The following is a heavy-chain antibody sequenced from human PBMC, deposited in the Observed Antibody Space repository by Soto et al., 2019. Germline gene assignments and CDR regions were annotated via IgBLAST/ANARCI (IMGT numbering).Heavy chain of an antibody. J-gene: IGHJ4*02. CDR2: ISGSGGST. D-gene: IGHD1-26*01. Sequence: HPGGSLRLSCAASGFTFSSYAMSWVRQAPGKGLEWVSAISGSGGSTYYADSVKARFTISRDNSKDTLYLQMNSLRAEDTAVYYCAKSTGPNLRSGSSLYWGQGTLVTVSS. CDR3: AKSTGPNLRSGSSLY. CDR1: GFTFSSYA. V-gene: IGHV3-23*01.